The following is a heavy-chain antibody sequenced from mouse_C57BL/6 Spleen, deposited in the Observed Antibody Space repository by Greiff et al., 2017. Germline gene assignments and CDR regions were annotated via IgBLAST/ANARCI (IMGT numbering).Heavy chain of an antibody. Sequence: VQLQESGAELVRPGASVTLSCKASGYTFTDYEMHWVKQTPVHGLEWIGAIDPETGGTAYNQKFKGKAILTADKSSSTAYMALRSLTSEDSAVYYCTRRSYDGDFDYWGQGTTLTVSS. V-gene: IGHV1-15*01. CDR2: IDPETGGT. D-gene: IGHD2-3*01. CDR1: GYTFTDYE. CDR3: TRRSYDGDFDY. J-gene: IGHJ2*01.